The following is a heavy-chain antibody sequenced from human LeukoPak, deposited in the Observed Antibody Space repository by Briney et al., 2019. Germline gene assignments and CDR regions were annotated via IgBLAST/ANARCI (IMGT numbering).Heavy chain of an antibody. CDR2: MNLNSGNT. CDR3: ARGDNFDWPWRSWFDP. J-gene: IGHJ5*02. D-gene: IGHD3-9*01. CDR1: GYTFTIYD. V-gene: IGHV1-8*01. Sequence: ASVKVSFKASGYTFTIYDINWVRQAPGQGLEWMGWMNLNSGNTGYEQNFQGRVTMTRNTSISTAYMEMSSLRSEDTAVYYCARGDNFDWPWRSWFDPWGQGTLVTVSS.